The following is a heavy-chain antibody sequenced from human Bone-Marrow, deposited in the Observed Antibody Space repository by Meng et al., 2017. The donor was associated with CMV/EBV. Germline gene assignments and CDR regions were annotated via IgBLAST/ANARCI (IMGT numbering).Heavy chain of an antibody. V-gene: IGHV1-46*01. J-gene: IGHJ6*02. D-gene: IGHD3-22*01. CDR2: INPSGGST. CDR1: GYTFTSYY. Sequence: ASVKVSCKASGYTFTSYYTHWVRQAPGQGLEWMGIINPSGGSTSYAQKFQGRVTMTRDTSTSTVYMELSSLRSEDTAVYYCARDFWVDSGYSYYYGMDVWGQGTTVTVSS. CDR3: ARDFWVDSGYSYYYGMDV.